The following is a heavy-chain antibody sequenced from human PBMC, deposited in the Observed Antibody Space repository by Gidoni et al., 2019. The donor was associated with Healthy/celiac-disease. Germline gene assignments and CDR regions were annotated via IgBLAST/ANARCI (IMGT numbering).Heavy chain of an antibody. J-gene: IGHJ3*02. D-gene: IGHD3-22*01. CDR3: AKGKGRDYYDSSRRGAFDI. CDR2: ISGSGGST. Sequence: EVQPLESGGGLVQPGGSLRLSCAAAGFIVSSYAMSWVRQAPGKGLECVSAISGSGGSTYYADSVKGRFTISRDNSKHTLYLQMNSLRAEDTAVYYCAKGKGRDYYDSSRRGAFDIWGQGTMVTVSS. CDR1: GFIVSSYA. V-gene: IGHV3-23*01.